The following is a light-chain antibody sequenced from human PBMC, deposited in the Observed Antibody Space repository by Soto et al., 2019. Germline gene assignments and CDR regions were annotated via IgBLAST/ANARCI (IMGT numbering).Light chain of an antibody. V-gene: IGLV2-11*01. CDR3: CSYAADCSLV. Sequence: QSALTQPRSVSASPGQSVTISCTGTSSNVGDYNYVSWYQQNPGKAPKLMIYDASKRPSGVPDRFSGSKSGNAASLTISGLQAGDEADYYCCSYAADCSLVFGGGTQLTVL. CDR1: SSNVGDYNY. CDR2: DAS. J-gene: IGLJ3*02.